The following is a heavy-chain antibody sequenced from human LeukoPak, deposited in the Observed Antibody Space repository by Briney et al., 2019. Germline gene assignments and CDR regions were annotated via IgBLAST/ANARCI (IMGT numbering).Heavy chain of an antibody. Sequence: SETLSLTCAVSGYSISSGYYWGWIRQPPGKGLEWIGNIYHSGSTYYNPSLKSRVTISVDTSKNQFSLKLSSVTAADTAVYYCASLDFWSGYDYWGQGTLVTVSS. D-gene: IGHD3-3*01. CDR3: ASLDFWSGYDY. CDR1: GYSISSGYY. V-gene: IGHV4-38-2*01. CDR2: IYHSGST. J-gene: IGHJ4*02.